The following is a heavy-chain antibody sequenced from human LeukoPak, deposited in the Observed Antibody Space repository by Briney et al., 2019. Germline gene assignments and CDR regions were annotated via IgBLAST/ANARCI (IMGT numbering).Heavy chain of an antibody. CDR3: ARNGPMVRGVNLGLDY. Sequence: PSETLSLTCAVYGGSFSGYYWSWIRQPPGKGLEWIGEINHSGSTNYNPSLKSRATISVDTSKNQFSLKLSSVTAADTAVYYCARNGPMVRGVNLGLDYWGQGTLVTVSS. J-gene: IGHJ4*02. CDR1: GGSFSGYY. D-gene: IGHD3-10*01. V-gene: IGHV4-34*01. CDR2: INHSGST.